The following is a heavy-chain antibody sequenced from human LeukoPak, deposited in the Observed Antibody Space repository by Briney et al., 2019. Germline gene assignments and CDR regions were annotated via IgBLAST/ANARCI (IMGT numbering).Heavy chain of an antibody. V-gene: IGHV4-61*08. CDR3: ARSKSQSGSYRYYFDY. D-gene: IGHD1-26*01. J-gene: IGHJ4*02. Sequence: KPSETLSLTCTASGGSIGSGGYYWSWIRQPPGKGLEWIGYIYFSGSTNYNPSLKSRVTISVDTSKNQFSLKLSSVTAAGTAVYYCARSKSQSGSYRYYFDYWGQGTLVTVSS. CDR1: GGSIGSGGYY. CDR2: IYFSGST.